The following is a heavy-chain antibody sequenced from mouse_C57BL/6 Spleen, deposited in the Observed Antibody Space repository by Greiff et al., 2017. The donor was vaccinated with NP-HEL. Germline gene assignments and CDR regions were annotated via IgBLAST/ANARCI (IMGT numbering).Heavy chain of an antibody. V-gene: IGHV1-80*01. J-gene: IGHJ2*01. Sequence: QVQLKQSGAELVKPGASVKISCKASGYAFSSYWMNWVKQRPGKGLEWIGQIYPGDGDTNYNGKFKGKATLTADKSSSTAYMQLSSLTSEDSAVYFCAREGYDTTVVAHFDYWGQGTTLTVSS. CDR3: AREGYDTTVVAHFDY. CDR2: IYPGDGDT. D-gene: IGHD1-1*01. CDR1: GYAFSSYW.